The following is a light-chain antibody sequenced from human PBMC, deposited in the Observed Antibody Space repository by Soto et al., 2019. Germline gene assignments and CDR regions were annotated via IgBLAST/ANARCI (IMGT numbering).Light chain of an antibody. CDR3: QAWDSSTAV. CDR1: MLGDKY. V-gene: IGLV3-1*01. J-gene: IGLJ2*01. Sequence: SYELTQPPSVSVSPGQTASITCSGDMLGDKYACWYQQKPGQSPVLVIYEDTKRPSGIPERFSGSNSGNTATLTISGTQPMDEADYYCQAWDSSTAVFGGGTQLTVL. CDR2: EDT.